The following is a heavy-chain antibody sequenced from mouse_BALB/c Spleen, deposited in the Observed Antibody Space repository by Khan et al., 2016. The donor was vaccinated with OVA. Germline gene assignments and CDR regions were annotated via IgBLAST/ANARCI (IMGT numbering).Heavy chain of an antibody. CDR1: GYTFTAYD. CDR3: AREGLLGVGMDY. Sequence: QVQLQQSGPELVKPGALVKISCKASGYTFTAYDINWVKQRPGQGLAWIGWIYPGDGSTEYNENFKGKATLTADTSSTTAYMQLSSLTSEKSAVYFCAREGLLGVGMDYWGQGTSVSVSS. CDR2: IYPGDGST. V-gene: IGHV1S56*01. J-gene: IGHJ4*01. D-gene: IGHD4-1*01.